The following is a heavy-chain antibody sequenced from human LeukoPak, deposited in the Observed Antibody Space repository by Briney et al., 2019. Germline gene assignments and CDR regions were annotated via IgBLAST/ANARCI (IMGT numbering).Heavy chain of an antibody. D-gene: IGHD1-1*01. CDR2: MNPNSGNT. Sequence: ASVKVSCKASGYTFTSYDINWVRQATGQGLEWMGWMNPNSGNTGYAQKFQGRVTMTRNTSISTAYMELSSLRSEDTAVYYCARGRGQGLEPRRGLGMGNAFDIWGQGTMVTVSS. CDR1: GYTFTSYD. V-gene: IGHV1-8*01. CDR3: ARGRGQGLEPRRGLGMGNAFDI. J-gene: IGHJ3*02.